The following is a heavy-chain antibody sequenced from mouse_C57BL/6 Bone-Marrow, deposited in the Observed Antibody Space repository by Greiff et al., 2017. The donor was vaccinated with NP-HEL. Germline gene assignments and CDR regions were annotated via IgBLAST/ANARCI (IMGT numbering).Heavy chain of an antibody. D-gene: IGHD2-1*01. J-gene: IGHJ2*01. CDR2: IDPENGDT. V-gene: IGHV14-4*01. CDR3: TTRGYGNYVYFDY. Sequence: DVKLQESGAELVRPGASVKLSCTASGFNIKDDYMHWVKQRPEQGLEWIGWIDPENGDTEYASKFQGKATITADTSSNTAYLQLSSLTSEDTAVYYCTTRGYGNYVYFDYWGQGTTLTVSS. CDR1: GFNIKDDY.